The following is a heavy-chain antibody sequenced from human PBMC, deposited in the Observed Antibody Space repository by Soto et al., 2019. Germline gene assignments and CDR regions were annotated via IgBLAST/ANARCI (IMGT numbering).Heavy chain of an antibody. CDR1: GFIFSSYW. D-gene: IGHD2-15*01. V-gene: IGHV3-7*02. CDR2: MNEYGSER. J-gene: IGHJ3*02. Sequence: PGGSLRLSRSASGFIFSSYWMSWLRQATWKGLEWVASMNEYGSERYYVDSVKGRFTISRDNAKNSLYLQMNSLRAEDTAVYFCAKGDCSGGRCYFSAFDIWGQGTMVTVTS. CDR3: AKGDCSGGRCYFSAFDI.